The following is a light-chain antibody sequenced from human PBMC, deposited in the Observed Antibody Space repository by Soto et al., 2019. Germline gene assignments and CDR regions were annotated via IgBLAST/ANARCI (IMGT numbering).Light chain of an antibody. V-gene: IGLV2-14*01. CDR2: EVT. J-gene: IGLJ6*01. CDR3: TSYSRSNTLV. Sequence: QSALTQPASVSGSPGQSITISCTGTSSDVGDYPYVSWYQQHPGKVPKLIIYEVTKRPSGVSGRFSGSKSENTASLTISGLQAEDEADYYCTSYSRSNTLVFGSGTKLTVL. CDR1: SSDVGDYPY.